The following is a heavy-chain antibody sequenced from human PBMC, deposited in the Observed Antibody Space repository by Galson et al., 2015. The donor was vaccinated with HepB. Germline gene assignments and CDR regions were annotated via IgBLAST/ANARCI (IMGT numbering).Heavy chain of an antibody. CDR2: IDAGNGNT. Sequence: SVKVSCKASGGTFSSYAISWVRQAPGQSLEWMGWIDAGNGNTKYSQKFQGRVTITRDTSASTAYMELSSLRSEDAAVYYCARVAVPGTDLYVDVWGKGTTVTVSS. D-gene: IGHD6-19*01. V-gene: IGHV1-3*01. J-gene: IGHJ6*03. CDR1: GGTFSSYA. CDR3: ARVAVPGTDLYVDV.